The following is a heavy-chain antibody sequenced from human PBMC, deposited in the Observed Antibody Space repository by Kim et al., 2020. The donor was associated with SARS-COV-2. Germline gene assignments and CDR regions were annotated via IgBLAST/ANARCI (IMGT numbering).Heavy chain of an antibody. Sequence: ADSVKGRFTISRDNAKNTLYLQMNSLRAEDTAVYYCAKLPVAGTQGYFDYWGQGTLVTVSS. D-gene: IGHD6-19*01. CDR3: AKLPVAGTQGYFDY. V-gene: IGHV3-30*02. J-gene: IGHJ4*02.